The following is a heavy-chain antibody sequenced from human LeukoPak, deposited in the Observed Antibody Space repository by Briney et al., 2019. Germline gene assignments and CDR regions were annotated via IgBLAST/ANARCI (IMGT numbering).Heavy chain of an antibody. CDR2: INSDGSST. J-gene: IGHJ4*02. Sequence: GGSLRLSCAASGFTFSSYWMHWVRQAPGKGLVWVSRINSDGSSTTYADSVKGRFTISRDNAKNTLYLQMNSLRAEDTAMHYCVRQYSYDSSGYYPWDYWGQGTLVTVSS. CDR1: GFTFSSYW. D-gene: IGHD3-22*01. CDR3: VRQYSYDSSGYYPWDY. V-gene: IGHV3-74*01.